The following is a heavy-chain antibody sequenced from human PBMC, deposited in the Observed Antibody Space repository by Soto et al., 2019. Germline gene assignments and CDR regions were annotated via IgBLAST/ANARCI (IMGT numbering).Heavy chain of an antibody. CDR1: GFTFSSYA. D-gene: IGHD3-22*01. Sequence: EVQLLESGGGLVQPGGSLRLSCAASGFTFSSYAMSWVRQAPGKGLERVSGISGSGSRTYYADSVKGRFTISRDNSKNTLYLQMNSLRVEDTAIFYCAKSDYSDSSGYAPLFASWGQGTLVAVSS. J-gene: IGHJ4*02. CDR3: AKSDYSDSSGYAPLFAS. V-gene: IGHV3-23*01. CDR2: ISGSGSRT.